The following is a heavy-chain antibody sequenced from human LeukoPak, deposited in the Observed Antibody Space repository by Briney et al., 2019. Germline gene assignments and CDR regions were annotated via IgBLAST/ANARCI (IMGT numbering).Heavy chain of an antibody. CDR1: GFTVSSNY. J-gene: IGHJ4*02. CDR3: ARDFRGSKSPTFDY. CDR2: IYSGGST. V-gene: IGHV3-66*01. D-gene: IGHD1-26*01. Sequence: GGSLRLSCAASGFTVSSNYMSWVRQAPGKGLEWVSVIYSGGSTYYADSVKGRFTISRDNSKNTLYLQMNSLRAEDTAVYYCARDFRGSKSPTFDYWGQGTLVTVSS.